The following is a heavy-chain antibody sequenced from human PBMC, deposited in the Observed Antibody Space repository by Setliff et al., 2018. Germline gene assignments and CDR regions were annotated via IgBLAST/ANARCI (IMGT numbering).Heavy chain of an antibody. Sequence: PSETLSLTCTVSGDSIRSYYWSWVRQPPGRGLEWIGYIYYTGSSNCNPSLKSRVTISVDTSKNQFSLRLRSVSAADTAVYYCAREPMDSAMVTTGAFDIWGRGTMVTVSS. V-gene: IGHV4-59*01. CDR3: AREPMDSAMVTTGAFDI. J-gene: IGHJ3*02. D-gene: IGHD5-18*01. CDR1: GDSIRSYY. CDR2: IYYTGSS.